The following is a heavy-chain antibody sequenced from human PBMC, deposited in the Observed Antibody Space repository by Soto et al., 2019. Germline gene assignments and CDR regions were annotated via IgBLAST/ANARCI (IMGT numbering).Heavy chain of an antibody. V-gene: IGHV4-30-4*01. CDR3: ARQHNYGDYFDY. Sequence: PSETLSLTCTVSGGSISSGNYYWSWIRQPPGKGLEWIGFISYSGSTYYSTSLKSRVTISVDTSKNQFSLKLSSVTAADTAVYYCARQHNYGDYFDYWGQGTLVTVSS. D-gene: IGHD4-17*01. CDR2: ISYSGST. CDR1: GGSISSGNYY. J-gene: IGHJ4*02.